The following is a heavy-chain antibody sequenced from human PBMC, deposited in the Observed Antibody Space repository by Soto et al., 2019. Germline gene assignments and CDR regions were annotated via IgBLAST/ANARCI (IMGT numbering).Heavy chain of an antibody. D-gene: IGHD6-6*01. V-gene: IGHV3-11*01. Sequence: GGSLRLSCAASGFTFNDYYMSWIRQAPGQGLEWVSYISTSGTTIYYADSVKGRFTISRDNAKNSLYLQMNSLRAEDTAVYFCARDWPAEAAPSYYYYYMDVWGKGTTVTVSS. J-gene: IGHJ6*03. CDR2: ISTSGTTI. CDR3: ARDWPAEAAPSYYYYYMDV. CDR1: GFTFNDYY.